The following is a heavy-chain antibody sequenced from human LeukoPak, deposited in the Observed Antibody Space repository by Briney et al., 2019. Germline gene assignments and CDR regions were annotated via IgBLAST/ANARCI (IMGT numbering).Heavy chain of an antibody. J-gene: IGHJ5*02. D-gene: IGHD2-15*01. Sequence: ASVKVSCKASGYTFTKYYMFWVRQAPGQGLEWMGRINPSSGGTGYVQKFQGRVTMTRDTSISTAYMELSRLRSDDTAMYYCARGYCSGGSCYSVENWFDPWGQGTLVTVSS. V-gene: IGHV1-2*06. CDR1: GYTFTKYY. CDR3: ARGYCSGGSCYSVENWFDP. CDR2: INPSSGGT.